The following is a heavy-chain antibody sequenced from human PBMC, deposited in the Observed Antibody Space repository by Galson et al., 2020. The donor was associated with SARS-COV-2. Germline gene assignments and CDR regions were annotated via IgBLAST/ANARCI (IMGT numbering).Heavy chain of an antibody. CDR1: GYTFTNYD. CDR3: AGYPAGMSSDY. J-gene: IGHJ4*02. Sequence: ASVKVSCKASGYTFTNYDINWVRQVPGQGLEWMGWMNPNSGNTVYAQKFQGRVTMTRDTSITTAYMELRSLRSEDTAVYYCAGYPAGMSSDYWGQGSLVTVSA. CDR2: MNPNSGNT. D-gene: IGHD6-13*01. V-gene: IGHV1-8*01.